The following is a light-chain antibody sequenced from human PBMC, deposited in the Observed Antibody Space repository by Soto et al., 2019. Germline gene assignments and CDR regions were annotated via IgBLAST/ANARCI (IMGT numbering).Light chain of an antibody. Sequence: EIVLTQSPGTLSLSPGERATLSCRASQSVSNNLAWYQHKPGQAPRVLIYGASTRATGIPARFSGSGSGTEFTLTISRLEPEDFAVYYCQQYGSSPRTFGQGTKV. CDR2: GAS. CDR3: QQYGSSPRT. V-gene: IGKV3-20*01. CDR1: QSVSNN. J-gene: IGKJ1*01.